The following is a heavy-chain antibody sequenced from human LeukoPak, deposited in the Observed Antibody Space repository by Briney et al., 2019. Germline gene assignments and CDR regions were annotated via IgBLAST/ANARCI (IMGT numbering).Heavy chain of an antibody. CDR1: GGSISSSGYS. D-gene: IGHD3-9*01. CDR3: ARQGLHKDILTGYASSNWFDP. J-gene: IGHJ5*02. V-gene: IGHV4-61*05. Sequence: SETLSLTCTVSGGSISSSGYSWGWIRQPPGKGLEWIGYINYSGSTNYNPSLKSRVTISVDKSKNQFSLKLSSVTAADTAVYYCARQGLHKDILTGYASSNWFDPWGQGTPVTVSS. CDR2: INYSGST.